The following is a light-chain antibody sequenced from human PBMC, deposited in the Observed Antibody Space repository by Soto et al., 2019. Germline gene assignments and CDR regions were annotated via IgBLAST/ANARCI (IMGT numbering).Light chain of an antibody. CDR3: QQYGSSPLFT. J-gene: IGKJ3*01. CDR2: GAS. Sequence: EIVLTQSPGTLSLSPGERATLSCRASQSVSSSYLAWYQQKPGQATRLLIYGASSRSTGIPDRFSGSGSVRDFSLTISRLEPEDFVVYYCQQYGSSPLFTFGPGTKVDIK. V-gene: IGKV3-20*01. CDR1: QSVSSSY.